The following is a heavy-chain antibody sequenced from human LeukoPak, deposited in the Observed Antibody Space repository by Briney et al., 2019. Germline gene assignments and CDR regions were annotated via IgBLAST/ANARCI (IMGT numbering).Heavy chain of an antibody. V-gene: IGHV1-2*02. D-gene: IGHD2-2*01. Sequence: ASVKVSCKASGYTFTGYYMHWVRQAPGQGLEWMGWINPNSGGTNYAQKFQGRVTMTRDTSICTAYMELSRLRSDDTAVYYCAREGGDCSSTSCSNNWFDPWGQGTLVTVSS. CDR2: INPNSGGT. J-gene: IGHJ5*02. CDR1: GYTFTGYY. CDR3: AREGGDCSSTSCSNNWFDP.